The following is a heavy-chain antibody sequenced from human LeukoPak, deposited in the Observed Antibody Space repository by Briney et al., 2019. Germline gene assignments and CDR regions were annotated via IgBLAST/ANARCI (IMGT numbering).Heavy chain of an antibody. CDR3: ATRRLRLGELSLYFDY. CDR1: GFTFSNAW. Sequence: GGSLRLSCAASGFTFSNAWMSWVRQAPGKGLEWVSYISSSGSSIYYADSVEGRFTISRDNAKNSLYLQMNSLRAEDTAVYYCATRRLRLGELSLYFDYWGQGTLVTVSS. J-gene: IGHJ4*02. CDR2: ISSSGSSI. D-gene: IGHD3-16*02. V-gene: IGHV3-11*04.